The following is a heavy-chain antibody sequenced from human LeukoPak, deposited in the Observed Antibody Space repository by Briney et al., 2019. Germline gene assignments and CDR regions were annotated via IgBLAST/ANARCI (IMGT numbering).Heavy chain of an antibody. D-gene: IGHD3-10*01. CDR1: GFTVSSKY. J-gene: IGHJ4*02. Sequence: GGSLRLSCAAYGFTVSSKYMNWVRHAPGKGLEKDSVIYSGGSTYYADSVKGRFTISRDNSKNTLYLQMNSLRAEDTAVYYCARHGITMVRGVFDYWGQGTLVTVSS. CDR2: IYSGGST. V-gene: IGHV3-66*04. CDR3: ARHGITMVRGVFDY.